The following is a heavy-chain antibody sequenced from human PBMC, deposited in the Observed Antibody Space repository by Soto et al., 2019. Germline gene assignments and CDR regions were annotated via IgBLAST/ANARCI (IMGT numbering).Heavy chain of an antibody. CDR3: AREYINEYFFDS. CDR1: GGSISSGGNY. V-gene: IGHV4-31*03. J-gene: IGHJ4*02. D-gene: IGHD2-8*01. Sequence: QVQLQESGPGLVEPSQPLSLTCSVSGGSISSGGNYWGWIRQHSGKGLEWIGFSSYPGHTKYNRAHKSRVNISGEMPHNQFSLTLTSVTAADTAVYYCAREYINEYFFDSWGPGILVTFSS. CDR2: SSYPGHT.